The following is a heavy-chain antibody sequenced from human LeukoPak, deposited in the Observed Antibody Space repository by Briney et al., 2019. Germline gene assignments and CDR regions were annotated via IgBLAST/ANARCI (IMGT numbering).Heavy chain of an antibody. J-gene: IGHJ5*02. CDR2: MYHSGIT. D-gene: IGHD3-16*01. V-gene: IGHV4-38-2*01. CDR1: GYSINSAHY. CDR3: ARLTPGENWFDP. Sequence: PSETLSLTCAVSGYSINSAHYWGWIRQPPGKGLEWIASMYHSGITYYNSSLKSRATISVDTSKNQFSLKLNSVTAADTSVYYCARLTPGENWFDPWGHGTLVTVSS.